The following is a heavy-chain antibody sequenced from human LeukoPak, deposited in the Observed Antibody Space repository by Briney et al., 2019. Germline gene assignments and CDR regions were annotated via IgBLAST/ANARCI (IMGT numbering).Heavy chain of an antibody. CDR1: GFTFSSYA. V-gene: IGHV3-30-3*01. J-gene: IGHJ6*02. D-gene: IGHD1-26*01. CDR2: ISYDGSNK. Sequence: PGGSLRLSCAASGFTFSSYAMHWVRRAPGKGLEWVAVISYDGSNKYYADSVKGRFTISRDNSKNTLYLQMNSLRAEDTAVYYCARDRGSYYYYYGMDVWGQGTTVTVSS. CDR3: ARDRGSYYYYYGMDV.